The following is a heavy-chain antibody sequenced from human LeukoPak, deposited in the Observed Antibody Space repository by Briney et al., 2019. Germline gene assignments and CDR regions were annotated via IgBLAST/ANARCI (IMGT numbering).Heavy chain of an antibody. V-gene: IGHV3-53*01. D-gene: IGHD2-21*02. J-gene: IGHJ6*03. CDR1: GFTVSSNY. CDR2: IYSGGST. CDR3: ARDRKVVTAPDYYYYYMDV. Sequence: GGSLRLSCAASGFTVSSNYMSWVRQAPGKGLEWVSVIYSGGSTYYADSVKGRFTISRDNSKNTLYLQMNSLRAEDTAVYYCARDRKVVTAPDYYYYYMDVWGKGTTVTVS.